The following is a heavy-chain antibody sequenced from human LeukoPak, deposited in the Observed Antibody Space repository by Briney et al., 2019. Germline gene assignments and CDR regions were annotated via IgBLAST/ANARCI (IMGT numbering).Heavy chain of an antibody. CDR2: INPNSGGT. CDR3: ARDGRYSSGWDHNDY. D-gene: IGHD6-19*01. Sequence: GASVKVSCKASGYTFTSYGISWVRQAPGQGLEWMGWINPNSGGTNYAQKFQGRVTMTRDTSISTAYMELSRLRSDDTAVYYCARDGRYSSGWDHNDYWGQGTLVTVYS. CDR1: GYTFTSYG. V-gene: IGHV1-2*02. J-gene: IGHJ4*02.